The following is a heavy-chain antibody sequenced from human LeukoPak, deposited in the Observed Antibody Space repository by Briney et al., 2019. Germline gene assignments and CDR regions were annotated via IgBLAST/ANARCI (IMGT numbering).Heavy chain of an antibody. Sequence: SVKVSCKASGGTFSSYAISWVRQAPGQGLEWMGGIIPIFGTANYAQKFRGRVTITTDESTSTAYMELSSLRSEDTVVYYCASSQQLVPPNFDYWGQGTLVTASS. J-gene: IGHJ4*02. CDR1: GGTFSSYA. CDR3: ASSQQLVPPNFDY. V-gene: IGHV1-69*05. D-gene: IGHD6-6*01. CDR2: IIPIFGTA.